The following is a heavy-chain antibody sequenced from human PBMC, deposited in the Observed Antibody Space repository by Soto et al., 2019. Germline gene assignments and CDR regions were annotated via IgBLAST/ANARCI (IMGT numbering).Heavy chain of an antibody. CDR3: ARHLQGLHHMDG. Sequence: TSETLSLTCTVSGGSISSSSYYWGWIRQPPGKGLEWIGSIYYSGSTYYNPSLKSRVTISVDTSKNQFSLKLSSVTAADTAVYYGARHLQGLHHMDGWGQGTTVTVSS. V-gene: IGHV4-39*01. CDR2: IYYSGST. CDR1: GGSISSSSYY. J-gene: IGHJ6*02.